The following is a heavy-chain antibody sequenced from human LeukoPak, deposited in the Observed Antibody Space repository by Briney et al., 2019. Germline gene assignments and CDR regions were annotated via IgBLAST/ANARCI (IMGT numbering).Heavy chain of an antibody. J-gene: IGHJ4*02. CDR3: AKGTSSGWYYFDY. CDR1: GGSISGYY. V-gene: IGHV4-38-2*02. CDR2: IYHSGDT. D-gene: IGHD6-19*01. Sequence: SETLSLTCTVSGGSISGYYWSWIRQPPGKGLEWIGSIYHSGDTYYNPSLKSRVTISVDTSKNQFSLKLDSVTAADTAVYYCAKGTSSGWYYFDYWGQGTLVTVSS.